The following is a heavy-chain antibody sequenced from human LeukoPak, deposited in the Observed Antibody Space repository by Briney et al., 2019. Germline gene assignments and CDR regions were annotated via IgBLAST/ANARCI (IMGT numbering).Heavy chain of an antibody. CDR2: ISYDGSNK. CDR3: AKDRKYYYGSGSYWYYFDY. CDR1: GFTFSSYA. V-gene: IGHV3-30*04. J-gene: IGHJ4*02. Sequence: PGGSLRLSCAASGFTFSSYAMHWVRQAPGKGLEWVAVISYDGSNKYYADSVKGRFTISRDNSKNTLYLQMNSLRAEDTAVYYCAKDRKYYYGSGSYWYYFDYWGQGALVTVSS. D-gene: IGHD3-10*01.